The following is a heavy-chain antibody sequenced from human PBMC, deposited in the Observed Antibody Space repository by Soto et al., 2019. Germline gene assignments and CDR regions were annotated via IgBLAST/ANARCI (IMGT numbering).Heavy chain of an antibody. CDR2: IIPIFGTA. J-gene: IGHJ6*02. CDR1: GGTFSSYA. D-gene: IGHD2-2*01. CDR3: ARGRFVVVPAAVAYYYYGMDV. Sequence: SVKVSCKASGGTFSSYAIRWVRQAPGQGLEWMGGIIPIFGTANYAQKFQGRVTITADKSTSTAYMELSSLRSEDTAVYYCARGRFVVVPAAVAYYYYGMDVWGQGTTVTVYS. V-gene: IGHV1-69*06.